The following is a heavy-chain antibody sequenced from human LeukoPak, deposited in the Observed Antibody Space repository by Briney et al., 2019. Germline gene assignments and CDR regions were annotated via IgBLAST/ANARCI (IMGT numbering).Heavy chain of an antibody. J-gene: IGHJ6*03. Sequence: KPSETLSLTCTVSGGSISSYYWSWIRQPPGKGLEWIGYIYYSGSTNYNPSLKSRVTTSVDTSKNQFSLKLSSVTAADTAVYYCARGVAVAAYYMDVWGKGTTVTVSS. CDR2: IYYSGST. D-gene: IGHD6-19*01. CDR1: GGSISSYY. V-gene: IGHV4-59*01. CDR3: ARGVAVAAYYMDV.